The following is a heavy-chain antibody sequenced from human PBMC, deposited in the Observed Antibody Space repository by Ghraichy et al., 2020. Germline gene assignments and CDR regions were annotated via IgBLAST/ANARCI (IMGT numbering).Heavy chain of an antibody. J-gene: IGHJ4*02. CDR1: GFTFSSYS. V-gene: IGHV3-48*02. CDR2: ISSGSSTI. CDR3: ARYSYGFDY. D-gene: IGHD5-18*01. Sequence: GGSLRLSCAASGFTFSSYSLNWVRQAPGKGLEWVSYISSGSSTIYYADSVKGRFTISRDNARNSLYLQMNSLTDEDTAVYYCARYSYGFDYWGRGTLFTV.